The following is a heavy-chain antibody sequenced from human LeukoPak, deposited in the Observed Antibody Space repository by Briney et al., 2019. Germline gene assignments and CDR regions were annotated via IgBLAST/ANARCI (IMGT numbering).Heavy chain of an antibody. J-gene: IGHJ5*02. CDR3: AKDPIAVAAPNWFDP. D-gene: IGHD6-19*01. Sequence: PGGSLRLSCAASGFTFSSYAMSWVRQAPGKGLERVSAISGSGGSTYYADSVKGRFTISRDNSKNTLYLQMNSLRAEDTAVYYCAKDPIAVAAPNWFDPWGQGTLVTVSS. CDR2: ISGSGGST. V-gene: IGHV3-23*01. CDR1: GFTFSSYA.